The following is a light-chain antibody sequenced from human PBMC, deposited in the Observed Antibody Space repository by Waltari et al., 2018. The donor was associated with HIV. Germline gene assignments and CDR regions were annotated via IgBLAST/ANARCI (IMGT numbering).Light chain of an antibody. CDR3: QSADSSSTYVV. J-gene: IGLJ2*01. Sequence: SYELPQPPSASVSPGKTARNTCPGAALPSRNAFWYQQKPGPAPVVLIYIDKERPSGIPERFSGSSSGTVVTLTISGVQAEDEADYYCQSADSSSTYVVFGGGTKLTVL. CDR1: ALPSRN. CDR2: IDK. V-gene: IGLV3-25*03.